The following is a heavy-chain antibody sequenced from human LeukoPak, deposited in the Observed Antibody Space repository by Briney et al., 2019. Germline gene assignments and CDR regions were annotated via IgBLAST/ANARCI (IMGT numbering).Heavy chain of an antibody. J-gene: IGHJ5*02. CDR3: AREWGEVVTAIPGGWFDP. CDR2: IIPIFGIA. D-gene: IGHD2-21*02. V-gene: IGHV1-69*04. CDR1: GVTFSSYA. Sequence: SVKVSCTASGVTFSSYAISWVRQAPGQGLEWMGRIIPIFGIANYAQKFQGRVTITADKSTSTAYMELSSLRSEDTAVYYCAREWGEVVTAIPGGWFDPWGQGTLVTVSS.